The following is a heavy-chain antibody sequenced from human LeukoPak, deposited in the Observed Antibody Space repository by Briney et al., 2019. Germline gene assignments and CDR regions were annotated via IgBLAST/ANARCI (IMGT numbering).Heavy chain of an antibody. CDR2: ISGSGGST. CDR1: GFTFSSYA. Sequence: GGFLRLSCAASGFTFSSYAMSWVRQAPGKGLEWVSAISGSGGSTYYADSVKGRFTISRDNAKNSLYLQMNSLRAEDTAVYYCARDQSAVAGGQGYFDYWGQGTLVTVSS. V-gene: IGHV3-23*01. D-gene: IGHD6-19*01. CDR3: ARDQSAVAGGQGYFDY. J-gene: IGHJ4*02.